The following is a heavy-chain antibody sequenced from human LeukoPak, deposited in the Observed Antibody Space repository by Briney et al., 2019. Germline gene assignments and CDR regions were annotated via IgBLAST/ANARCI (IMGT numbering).Heavy chain of an antibody. CDR1: GFTFSSYE. D-gene: IGHD3-9*01. Sequence: PGGSLRLSCAASGFTFSSYEMNWVRQAPGKGLEWVSYISSSGSTIYYADSVKGRFTISRDNAKNSLYLQMNSLRAEDTALYYCARAGSNDDMILDYWGQGTLVTVSS. CDR3: ARAGSNDDMILDY. J-gene: IGHJ4*02. V-gene: IGHV3-48*03. CDR2: ISSSGSTI.